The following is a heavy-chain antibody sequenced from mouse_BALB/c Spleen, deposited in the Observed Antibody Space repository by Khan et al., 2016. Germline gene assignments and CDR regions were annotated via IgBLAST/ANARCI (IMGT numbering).Heavy chain of an antibody. CDR3: ARGTGAWFGY. CDR2: ISYDGSN. CDR1: GHSITSGYY. V-gene: IGHV3-6*02. Sequence: EVQLQESGPGLVKPSQSLSLTCSVTGHSITSGYYWNWIRQFPGNKLEWMGYISYDGSNNYNPSLKNRISITRDTSKNQFFLKLNSVTTEDTATYYCARGTGAWFGYLGQGTLVTVSA. J-gene: IGHJ3*01.